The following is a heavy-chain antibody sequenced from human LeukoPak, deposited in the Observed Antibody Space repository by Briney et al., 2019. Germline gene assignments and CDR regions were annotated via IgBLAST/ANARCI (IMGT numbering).Heavy chain of an antibody. V-gene: IGHV3-23*01. CDR3: ARDLAWGAFDY. Sequence: GGSLRLSCAASGFTFSNHGMNWVRQAPGKGLEWLSGVSPPGGGTYYADSVKRRFTTSRDDSKNTLSLQMNSLRVEDTAVYYCARDLAWGAFDYWGQGTLVTVPS. CDR1: GFTFSNHG. D-gene: IGHD7-27*01. CDR2: VSPPGGGT. J-gene: IGHJ4*02.